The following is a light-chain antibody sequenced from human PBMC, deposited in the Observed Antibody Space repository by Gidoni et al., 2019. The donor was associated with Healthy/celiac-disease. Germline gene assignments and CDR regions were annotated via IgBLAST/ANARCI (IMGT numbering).Light chain of an antibody. J-gene: IGKJ1*01. V-gene: IGKV1-8*01. CDR1: QGISSY. CDR2: AAS. CDR3: QQYYSYLDT. Sequence: AIRMTQSPSSFSASTGDRVTITCRASQGISSYLAWYQQKPGKAPKLLIYAASTLQSGVPSRFSGSGSATDFTLTISCLQSEDFATYYCQQYYSYLDTFGQGTKVEIK.